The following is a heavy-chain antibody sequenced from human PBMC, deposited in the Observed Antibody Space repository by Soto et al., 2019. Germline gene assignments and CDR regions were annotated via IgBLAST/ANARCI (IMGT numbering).Heavy chain of an antibody. J-gene: IGHJ4*02. CDR2: IYYSGST. Sequence: PSETLSLTCTVSGGSISSYYWSWIRQPPGKGLEWIGYIYYSGSTNYNPSLKSRVTISVDTSKNPFSLKLSSVTAAGTAVYYCAGTNGFGARLAFDDWGQGTLVTVSS. CDR1: GGSISSYY. D-gene: IGHD3-10*01. CDR3: AGTNGFGARLAFDD. V-gene: IGHV4-59*01.